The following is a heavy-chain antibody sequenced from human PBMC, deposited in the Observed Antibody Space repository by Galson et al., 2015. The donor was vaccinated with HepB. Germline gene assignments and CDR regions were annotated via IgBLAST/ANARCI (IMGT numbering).Heavy chain of an antibody. CDR3: AKVFPEKTDGWYRQALYYVHS. CDR1: GFTFSYYA. D-gene: IGHD6-19*01. J-gene: IGHJ4*02. CDR2: ITPSGDNT. Sequence: SLRLSCAASGFTFSYYAMSWVRQAPGKGLEWVSAITPSGDNTFSADSMKGRFTISRDSSRNTLFLHMNSLRADDTAIYFCAKVFPEKTDGWYRQALYYVHSWCQGALVTVSS. V-gene: IGHV3-23*01.